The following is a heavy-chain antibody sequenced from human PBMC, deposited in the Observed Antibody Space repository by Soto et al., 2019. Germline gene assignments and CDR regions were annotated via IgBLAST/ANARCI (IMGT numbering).Heavy chain of an antibody. D-gene: IGHD3-22*01. V-gene: IGHV5-51*01. CDR3: ARAYYYDRSGYYYYGMDV. Sequence: GESLTISCKGSGYSFTSYWIGWVRQMPGKILAWMGIIYPGDSDTRYSPSFQSQVTISADMSISTAYLQWSSLKDSDTAMASYARAYYYDRSGYYYYGMDVWGQGTTVTVSS. J-gene: IGHJ6*02. CDR2: IYPGDSDT. CDR1: GYSFTSYW.